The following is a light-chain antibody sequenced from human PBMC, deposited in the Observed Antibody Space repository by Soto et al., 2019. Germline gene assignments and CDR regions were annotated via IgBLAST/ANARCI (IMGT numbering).Light chain of an antibody. CDR2: GNS. J-gene: IGLJ1*01. Sequence: QSVLTQPPSVSGAPGQRVTISCTGSISNIGAGYDVHWYQQLPGTAPKLLIYGNSNRPSGVPDRFSGSKSGTSASLAITGLQAEDEADYYCQSYDSSLSLFGTGTKVTVL. CDR3: QSYDSSLSL. V-gene: IGLV1-40*01. CDR1: ISNIGAGYD.